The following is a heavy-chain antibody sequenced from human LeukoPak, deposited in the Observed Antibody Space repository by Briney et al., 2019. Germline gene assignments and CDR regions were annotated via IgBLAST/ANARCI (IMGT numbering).Heavy chain of an antibody. J-gene: IGHJ4*02. CDR3: ASGGWTYTY. CDR1: GFTFSSYW. Sequence: RESLRLSCVVSGFTFSSYWMTWVRQAPGKGLEWVANIVQDGSETSYVGSVRGRFTISRDNAKNSLFLQMNSLRVEDTAVYYCASGGWTYTYWGQGTLVTVSS. CDR2: IVQDGSET. V-gene: IGHV3-7*01. D-gene: IGHD5-12*01.